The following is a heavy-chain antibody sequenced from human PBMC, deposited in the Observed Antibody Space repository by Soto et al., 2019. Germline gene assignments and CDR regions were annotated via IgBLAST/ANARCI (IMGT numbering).Heavy chain of an antibody. V-gene: IGHV3-23*01. D-gene: IGHD6-25*01. CDR3: AKQAGSPCAWSSGYFDH. Sequence: EVQLSESGGGLVQPGGSLRLSCAASGFTFSSYAMSWVRQAPGKGLEWVSVISAGGGSTYFADSVKGRFTISRDNSKVTMYLQMNSVRAEDTAVYFCAKQAGSPCAWSSGYFDHWGQGTLVTVSS. J-gene: IGHJ4*02. CDR2: ISAGGGST. CDR1: GFTFSSYA.